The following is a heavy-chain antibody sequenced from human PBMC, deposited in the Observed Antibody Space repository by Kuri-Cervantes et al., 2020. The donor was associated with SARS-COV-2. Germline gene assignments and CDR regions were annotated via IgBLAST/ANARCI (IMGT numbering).Heavy chain of an antibody. D-gene: IGHD3-22*01. J-gene: IGHJ5*02. CDR2: IIPIFGTA. CDR1: GGTFSSYA. V-gene: IGHV1-69*13. Sequence: SVKVSCKASGGTFSSYAISWVRQAPGQGLEWMGGIIPIFGTANYAQKFQGRVTITADESPSTAYMELSRLGSDDTAVYYCARFRITMRGFDPWGQGTLVTVSS. CDR3: ARFRITMRGFDP.